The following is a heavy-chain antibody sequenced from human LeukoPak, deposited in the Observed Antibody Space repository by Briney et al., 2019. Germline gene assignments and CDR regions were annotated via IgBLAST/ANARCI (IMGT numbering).Heavy chain of an antibody. J-gene: IGHJ4*02. CDR2: TFSSGAT. CDR3: ARRSRSGYFLDS. Sequence: SETLSLTCIVSGGSMSGYYWSWIRQSPGKGPEWIGYTFSSGATTYNPSLKSRVTISVDTSGSQFSLNLSSVTAADTAVYFCARRSRSGYFLDSWGQGTLVTVSS. V-gene: IGHV4-4*09. D-gene: IGHD5-12*01. CDR1: GGSMSGYY.